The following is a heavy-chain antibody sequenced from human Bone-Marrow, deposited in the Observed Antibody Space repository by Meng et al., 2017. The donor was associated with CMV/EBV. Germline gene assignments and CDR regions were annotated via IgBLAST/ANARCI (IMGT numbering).Heavy chain of an antibody. D-gene: IGHD4-17*01. Sequence: SETLSLTCTVSGGSISSGGYYWSWIRQHPGKGLEWIGYIYYSGSTYYNPSLKSRVTISVDTSKNQFSLKLSSVTAADTAVYYCARDHGESSYYYGMDVWGQGTTVTVSS. V-gene: IGHV4-31*03. CDR3: ARDHGESSYYYGMDV. CDR2: IYYSGST. CDR1: GGSISSGGYY. J-gene: IGHJ6*02.